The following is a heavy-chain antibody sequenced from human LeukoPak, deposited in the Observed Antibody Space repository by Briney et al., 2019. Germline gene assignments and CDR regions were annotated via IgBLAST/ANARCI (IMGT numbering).Heavy chain of an antibody. V-gene: IGHV4-30-4*01. J-gene: IGHJ5*02. CDR3: ARGSLPRFSHGSGSYYTP. D-gene: IGHD3-10*01. CDR2: IYYSGST. CDR1: GYSISSGYY. Sequence: SETLSLTCTVSGYSISSGYYWSWIRQPPGKGLEWIGYIYYSGSTYYNPSLKSRVTISVDTSKNQFSLKLSSVTAADTAVYYCARGSLPRFSHGSGSYYTPWGQGTLVTVSS.